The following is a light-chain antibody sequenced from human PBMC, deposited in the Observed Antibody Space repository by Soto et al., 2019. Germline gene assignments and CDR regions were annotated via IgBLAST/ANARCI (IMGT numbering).Light chain of an antibody. CDR3: QQSYSAEIT. Sequence: DIQMTQSPSSLSASVGDRVTITCRASQSISSYLNWYQQKPGKAPKLLIYAASSLQSGVPSRFSVSGSGTDFTLNISSLQPEDFANSYCQQSYSAEITFGPGTKVDIK. J-gene: IGKJ3*01. V-gene: IGKV1-39*01. CDR1: QSISSY. CDR2: AAS.